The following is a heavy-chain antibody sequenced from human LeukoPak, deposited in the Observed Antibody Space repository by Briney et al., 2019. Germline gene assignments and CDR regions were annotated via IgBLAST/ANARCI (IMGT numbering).Heavy chain of an antibody. V-gene: IGHV1-24*01. CDR1: GYTLTELS. D-gene: IGHD6-19*01. Sequence: ASVKVSCKVSGYTLTELSMHWVRQAPGKGLEWMGGFDPENGETIYAQKFQGRVTMTEDTSSDTTYMELSSLRSEDTAVFYCAIIDSSGWFSTWGQGTLVTVSS. J-gene: IGHJ5*02. CDR2: FDPENGET. CDR3: AIIDSSGWFST.